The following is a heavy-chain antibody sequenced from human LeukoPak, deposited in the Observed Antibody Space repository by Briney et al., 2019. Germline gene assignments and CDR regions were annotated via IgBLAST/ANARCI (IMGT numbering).Heavy chain of an antibody. V-gene: IGHV3-23*01. CDR2: IGGSGGRT. Sequence: GGSLRLSCAASGFTFKSYAMNWVRQAPGKGLEWVSSIGGSGGRTYYADSVTGRFSISRDNSKNTLYLQMNSLRAEDTAVYHCAKGMFGYLGGLYWDFDLWGRGTLVTVSS. J-gene: IGHJ2*01. CDR3: AKGMFGYLGGLYWDFDL. D-gene: IGHD3-22*01. CDR1: GFTFKSYA.